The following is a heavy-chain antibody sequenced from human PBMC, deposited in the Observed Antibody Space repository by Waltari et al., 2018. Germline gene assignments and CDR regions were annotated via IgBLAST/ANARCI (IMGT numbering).Heavy chain of an antibody. J-gene: IGHJ3*02. Sequence: EVQLLESGGGLVQPGGSQRLCCAASGFIFNTDAMSWARQAPGKGLEWVSAMSGSGGGTYYAEFVKGRFTISRDNSKNTVYLQMNSLTTEDTAVYYCTKSRWDSVIYRHDAFDIWGQGTMVTVSS. CDR1: GFIFNTDA. V-gene: IGHV3-23*01. D-gene: IGHD1-26*01. CDR2: MSGSGGGT. CDR3: TKSRWDSVIYRHDAFDI.